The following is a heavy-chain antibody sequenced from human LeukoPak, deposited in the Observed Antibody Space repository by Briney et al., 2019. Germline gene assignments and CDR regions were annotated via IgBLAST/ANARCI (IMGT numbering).Heavy chain of an antibody. J-gene: IGHJ4*02. CDR3: AGDGPPFDY. Sequence: SETLSLTCTVSGGSVSSDSYYWSCIRQPPGKGLEWIGYIYYTGSTNYNPSLKSRVTISVDTSKNQFSLKLSPVTAADTAVYYCAGDGPPFDYWGQGTLVTVSS. V-gene: IGHV4-61*01. CDR1: GGSVSSDSYY. CDR2: IYYTGST.